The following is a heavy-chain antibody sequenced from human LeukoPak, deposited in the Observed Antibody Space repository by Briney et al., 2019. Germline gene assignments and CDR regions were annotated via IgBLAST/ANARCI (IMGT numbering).Heavy chain of an antibody. Sequence: PSETLPLTCTVSGGSISSGGYYWSWIRQHPGKGLEWIGYIYYSGSTYYNPSLQSRVTMSVDTSKNQFSLKLNSVTAADTAVYYCARVSSSWPHYYFDYWGQGTRVTASS. J-gene: IGHJ4*02. CDR3: ARVSSSWPHYYFDY. CDR2: IYYSGST. CDR1: GGSISSGGYY. D-gene: IGHD6-13*01. V-gene: IGHV4-31*03.